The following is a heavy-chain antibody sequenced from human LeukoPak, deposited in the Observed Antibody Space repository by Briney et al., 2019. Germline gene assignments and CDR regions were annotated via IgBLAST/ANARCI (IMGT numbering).Heavy chain of an antibody. V-gene: IGHV1-3*01. CDR2: INAGNGNT. CDR3: ARSGGSYSYFDY. J-gene: IGHJ4*02. Sequence: ASVKVSCKASGYTFTSYAMHWVRQAPGQRLEWMGWINAGNGNTKYSQKFQGRVTITRDTSASTAYMELSSLRSEDTAVYYCARSGGSYSYFDYWGQGTLVTVSS. CDR1: GYTFTSYA. D-gene: IGHD1-26*01.